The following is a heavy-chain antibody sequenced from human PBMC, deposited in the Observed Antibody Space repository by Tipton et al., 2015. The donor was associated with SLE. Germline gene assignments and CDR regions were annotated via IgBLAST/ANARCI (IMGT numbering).Heavy chain of an antibody. CDR3: ARGIAVAGPFDY. CDR2: INHSGST. J-gene: IGHJ4*02. D-gene: IGHD6-19*01. V-gene: IGHV4-39*07. CDR1: GGSISSGGYY. Sequence: TLSLTCTVSGGSISSGGYYWSWIRQPPGKGLEWIGEINHSGSTNYNPSLKSRVTISVDTSKNQFSLKLSSVTAADTAVYYCARGIAVAGPFDYWGQGTLVTVSS.